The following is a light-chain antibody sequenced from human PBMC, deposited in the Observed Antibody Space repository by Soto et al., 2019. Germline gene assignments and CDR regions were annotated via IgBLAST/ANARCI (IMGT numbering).Light chain of an antibody. CDR3: MQALQTPT. J-gene: IGKJ4*01. CDR2: LGS. V-gene: IGKV2-28*01. CDR1: QSLLHSDGYNY. Sequence: EIVLTQSPPSLPVTPGEPASIACRSSQSLLHSDGYNYWDWYLQKPGQSPQPLLFLGSNRDSGVHDRFSGSVSGTDFTLKIRRVEAEDVGVYYYMQALQTPTFGGGNKVEIK.